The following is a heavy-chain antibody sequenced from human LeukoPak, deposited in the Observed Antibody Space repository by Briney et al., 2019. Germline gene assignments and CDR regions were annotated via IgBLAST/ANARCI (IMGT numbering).Heavy chain of an antibody. J-gene: IGHJ3*02. CDR3: ARDRGITDAFDI. V-gene: IGHV3-11*06. D-gene: IGHD1-26*01. Sequence: GRFIISRDNAKNSVYLQMNSLRAEDTAVYYCARDRGITDAFDIWGQGTMVTVSS.